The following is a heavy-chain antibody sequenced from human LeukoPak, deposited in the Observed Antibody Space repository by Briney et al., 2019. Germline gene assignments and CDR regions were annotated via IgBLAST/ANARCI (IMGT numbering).Heavy chain of an antibody. J-gene: IGHJ4*02. V-gene: IGHV4-59*11. CDR2: MYYSGTT. CDR1: GGSISSHY. D-gene: IGHD3-3*01. Sequence: PSETLSLTCTVSGGSISSHYWSWVRQPPGKGLEWIAYMYYSGTTNYNPSLKSRVTMSVDTSKNQFSLKLTSVTAADTAVYYCAGPRIGYYFRFDHWGGGTVVTVSS. CDR3: AGPRIGYYFRFDH.